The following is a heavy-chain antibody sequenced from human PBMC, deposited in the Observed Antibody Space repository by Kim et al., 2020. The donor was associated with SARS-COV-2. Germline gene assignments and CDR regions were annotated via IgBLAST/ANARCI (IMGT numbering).Heavy chain of an antibody. CDR2: FDPEDGET. J-gene: IGHJ4*02. CDR1: GYTLTELS. Sequence: ASVKVSCKVSGYTLTELSMHWVRQAPGKGLEWMGGFDPEDGETIYAQKFQGRVTMTEDTSTDTTYMELSSLRSEDTAVYYCATSKSRGYTTTNNFDYWGQGTLVTVSS. V-gene: IGHV1-24*01. D-gene: IGHD5-12*01. CDR3: ATSKSRGYTTTNNFDY.